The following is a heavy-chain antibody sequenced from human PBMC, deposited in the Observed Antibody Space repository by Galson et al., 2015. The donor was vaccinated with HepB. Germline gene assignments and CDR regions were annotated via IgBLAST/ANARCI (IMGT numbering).Heavy chain of an antibody. CDR1: GFSLSTSGMR. CDR2: IDWDDDK. J-gene: IGHJ4*02. D-gene: IGHD2-15*01. Sequence: LVKPTQTLTLTCTFSGFSLSTSGMRVSWIRQPPGKALEWLARIDWDDDKFYSTSLKTRLTISKDTSKNQVVLTMTNMDPVDTATHYCARHYCSGGSCYFDYWGQGTLVTVSS. CDR3: ARHYCSGGSCYFDY. V-gene: IGHV2-70*04.